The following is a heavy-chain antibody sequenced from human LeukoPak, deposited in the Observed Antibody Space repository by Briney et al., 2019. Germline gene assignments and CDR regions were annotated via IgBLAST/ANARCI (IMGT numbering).Heavy chain of an antibody. CDR2: ISGSGESI. D-gene: IGHD3-22*01. V-gene: IGHV3-23*01. CDR3: AKNTYYYDSSGYFPYYYYYYYMDV. CDR1: GFTFKNYG. Sequence: YPGGSLRLSCVASGFTFKNYGMTWVRQAPGKGLEWVAGISGSGESIYYGDSVKGRFTISRDNSKNILDLQMNSLRAEDTAVYYCAKNTYYYDSSGYFPYYYYYYYMDVWGKGTTVTISS. J-gene: IGHJ6*03.